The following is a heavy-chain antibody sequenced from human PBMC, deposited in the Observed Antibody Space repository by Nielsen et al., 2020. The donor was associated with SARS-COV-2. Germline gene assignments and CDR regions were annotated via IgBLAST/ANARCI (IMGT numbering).Heavy chain of an antibody. CDR3: ATAVAGTVDY. Sequence: WVRQAPGQRLEWMGIINPSGGSTSYAQKFQGRVTMTRDTSTSTVYMELSSLRSEDTAVYYCATAVAGTVDYWGQGTLVTVSS. V-gene: IGHV1-46*01. J-gene: IGHJ4*02. CDR2: INPSGGST. D-gene: IGHD6-19*01.